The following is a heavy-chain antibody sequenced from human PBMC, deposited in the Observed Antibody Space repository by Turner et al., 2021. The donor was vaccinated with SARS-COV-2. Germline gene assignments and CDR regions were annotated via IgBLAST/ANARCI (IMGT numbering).Heavy chain of an antibody. CDR3: ARDLSDYWYFDL. CDR2: IYSGGST. CDR1: GFTVSSNY. V-gene: IGHV3-66*01. Sequence: EVQLVESGGGLVRPGGSLRLSCPASGFTVSSNYMSWVRQAPGKGLEWVSVIYSGGSTYYADSVKGRFTISRDNSKNTLYLQMNGLRAEDTAMFYCARDLSDYWYFDLWGRGTLVTVSS. J-gene: IGHJ2*01.